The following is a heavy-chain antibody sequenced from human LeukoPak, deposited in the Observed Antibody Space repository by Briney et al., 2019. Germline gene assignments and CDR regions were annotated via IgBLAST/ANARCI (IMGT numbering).Heavy chain of an antibody. CDR3: ARAPYYYDSSGYYRDY. J-gene: IGHJ4*02. D-gene: IGHD3-22*01. CDR2: IIPIFGTA. Sequence: SVKVSCKASGGTFSSYAISWVRQAPGQGLEWMGGIIPIFGTANDAQKFQGRVTITAVESTSTAYMELSSLRSEDTAVYYCARAPYYYDSSGYYRDYWGQGTLVTVSS. V-gene: IGHV1-69*13. CDR1: GGTFSSYA.